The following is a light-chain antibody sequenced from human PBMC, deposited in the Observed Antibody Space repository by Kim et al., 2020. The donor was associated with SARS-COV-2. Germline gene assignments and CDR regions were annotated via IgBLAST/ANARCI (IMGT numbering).Light chain of an antibody. CDR1: NIGSKS. CDR2: FDG. Sequence: SYELTQPPSMSVAPGQTARITCGGNNIGSKSVHWYQQKPGQAPVLVIYFDGDRPSRIPERFSGSNSGNTATLTISRVDTGDEADYYCHVWDSSSDHWVFGGGTQLTVL. CDR3: HVWDSSSDHWV. V-gene: IGLV3-21*04. J-gene: IGLJ3*02.